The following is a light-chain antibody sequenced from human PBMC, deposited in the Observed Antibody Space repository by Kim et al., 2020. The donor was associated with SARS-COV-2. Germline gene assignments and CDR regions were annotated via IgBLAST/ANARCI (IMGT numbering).Light chain of an antibody. CDR3: QQRDSWPPAVS. Sequence: PGERDTLSCSASQSIDTSLAWDQHRPGQAPRLLVYDAAIRATGVPDRFRGSGSGTDFTLTISSLEPEDFSTYYCQQRDSWPPAVSFGGGTKVDIK. V-gene: IGKV3-11*01. CDR2: DAA. J-gene: IGKJ4*01. CDR1: QSIDTS.